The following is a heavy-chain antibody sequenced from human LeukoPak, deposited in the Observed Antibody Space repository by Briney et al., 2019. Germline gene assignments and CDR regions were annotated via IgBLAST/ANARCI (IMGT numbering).Heavy chain of an antibody. CDR2: TKKDGSEK. CDR1: GFTFSAYW. D-gene: IGHD2-15*01. V-gene: IGHV3-7*01. J-gene: IGHJ5*02. CDR3: ARAACTGGSCYYA. Sequence: GGSLRLSCAASGFTFSAYWMNWVRQSPGRGLEWVASTKKDGSEKYYVDSVKGRFTISRDNAKNSLYLRMSNLRTEDTATYYCARAACTGGSCYYAWGRGTLVTVSA.